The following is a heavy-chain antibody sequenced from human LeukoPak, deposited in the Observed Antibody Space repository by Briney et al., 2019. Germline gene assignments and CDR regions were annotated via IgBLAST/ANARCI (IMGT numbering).Heavy chain of an antibody. CDR1: GFTLSSYS. V-gene: IGHV3-23*01. J-gene: IGHJ4*02. CDR2: ISGSGGST. Sequence: GGSLRLSCAASGFTLSSYSMNWVRQAPGKGLEWVSSISGSGGSTHYADSVKGRFTISRDRTKNTLYLRMNSLRAEDTAVYYCAKSSCYDASGYYREYYFDYWGQGTLVTVSS. D-gene: IGHD3-22*01. CDR3: AKSSCYDASGYYREYYFDY.